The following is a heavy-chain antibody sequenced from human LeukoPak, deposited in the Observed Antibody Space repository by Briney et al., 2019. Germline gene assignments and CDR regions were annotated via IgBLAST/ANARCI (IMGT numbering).Heavy chain of an antibody. CDR1: GYTLTGYY. D-gene: IGHD6-13*01. CDR2: INPNSGGT. J-gene: IGHJ6*02. CDR3: ARDMEAAAGRGVVNGYYGMDV. Sequence: ASVNVSCKASGYTLTGYYMHWVRQAPGQGLEWMGWINPNSGGTNYAQKFQGRVTMTRDTSISTAYMELSRLRSDDTAVYYCARDMEAAAGRGVVNGYYGMDVWGQGTTVTVSS. V-gene: IGHV1-2*02.